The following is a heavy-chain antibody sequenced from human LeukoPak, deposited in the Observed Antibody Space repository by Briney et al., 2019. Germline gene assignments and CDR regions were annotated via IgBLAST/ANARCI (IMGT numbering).Heavy chain of an antibody. CDR2: IDNGGTTT. Sequence: PGGSLRLSCVASGFSFSTYWMHWVRQAPGKRLVWVSRIDNGGTTTLYADSVRGRFTISRDNAKNTLYLQMNSLRAEDTAIYFCARVRSDYSSSSPPDYWGQGTPVTVSS. CDR1: GFSFSTYW. V-gene: IGHV3-74*01. J-gene: IGHJ4*02. D-gene: IGHD6-6*01. CDR3: ARVRSDYSSSSPPDY.